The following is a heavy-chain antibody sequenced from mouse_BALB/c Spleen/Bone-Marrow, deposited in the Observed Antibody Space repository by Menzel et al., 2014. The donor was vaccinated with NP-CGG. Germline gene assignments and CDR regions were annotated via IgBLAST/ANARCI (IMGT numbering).Heavy chain of an antibody. CDR2: IDPANGNT. V-gene: IGHV14-3*02. Sequence: VQLQQSGAELVKPGASVKLSRTASGFNIKDIYMHWVKQRPEQGLEWIGRIDPANGNTKYDPKFQGKATITADTSSNTAYLHLSSLTSEDTAVYYCARGLPYYPMDYWGQGTSVTVSS. CDR3: ARGLPYYPMDY. CDR1: GFNIKDIY. D-gene: IGHD3-1*01. J-gene: IGHJ4*01.